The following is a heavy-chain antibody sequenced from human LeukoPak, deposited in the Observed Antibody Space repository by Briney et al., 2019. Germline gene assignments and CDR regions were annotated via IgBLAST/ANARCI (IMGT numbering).Heavy chain of an antibody. CDR1: GFTFSSYG. CDR2: ISYDGSNE. CDR3: AKTYSSGYFFDAFDI. J-gene: IGHJ3*02. V-gene: IGHV3-30*18. D-gene: IGHD3-22*01. Sequence: GGSLRLSCAASGFTFSSYGMHWVRQAPGKGLEWVAVISYDGSNEYYADSVKGRFTISRDNSKNTLYLQMNSLRAEDTAVYYCAKTYSSGYFFDAFDIWGQGTMVTVS.